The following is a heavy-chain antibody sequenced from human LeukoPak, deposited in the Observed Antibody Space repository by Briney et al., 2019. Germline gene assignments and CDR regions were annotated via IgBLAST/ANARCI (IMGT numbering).Heavy chain of an antibody. J-gene: IGHJ6*04. Sequence: SETLSLTCTVSGGSVSSGSYYWSWIWQPPGKGLEWIGYIYYSGSTNYNPSLKSRVTISVDTSKNQFSLKLSSVTAADTAVYYCARDPKAGSGSYYDVNYYGMDVWGKGTTVTVSS. CDR1: GGSVSSGSYY. D-gene: IGHD3-10*01. CDR3: ARDPKAGSGSYYDVNYYGMDV. CDR2: IYYSGST. V-gene: IGHV4-61*01.